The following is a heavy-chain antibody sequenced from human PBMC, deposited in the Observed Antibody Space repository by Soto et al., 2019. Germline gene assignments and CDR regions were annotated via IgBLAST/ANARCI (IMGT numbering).Heavy chain of an antibody. CDR3: ARGLGIGDEDAFDI. CDR2: INPNSGGT. J-gene: IGHJ3*02. Sequence: ASVKVSCKASGYTFTGYYMHWVRQAPGQGLEWMGWINPNSGGTNYAQKFQGWVTMTRDTSISTAYMELSRLRSDDTAVYYCARGLGIGDEDAFDIWSQGTMVTVSS. D-gene: IGHD7-27*01. CDR1: GYTFTGYY. V-gene: IGHV1-2*04.